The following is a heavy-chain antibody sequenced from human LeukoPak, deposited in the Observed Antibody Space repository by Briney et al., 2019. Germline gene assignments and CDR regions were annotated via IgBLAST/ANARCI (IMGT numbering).Heavy chain of an antibody. D-gene: IGHD2-15*01. CDR2: IYYSGST. CDR1: GGSISSYY. Sequence: SETLSLTCTVSGGSISSYYWSWIRQPPGKGLEWIGYIYYSGSTNYNPSLKSRVTISVDTSKNQFSLKLSSVTAADTAVYYCARDLLGYCSGGSCSWFDPWGQGTLVTVSS. J-gene: IGHJ5*02. V-gene: IGHV4-59*01. CDR3: ARDLLGYCSGGSCSWFDP.